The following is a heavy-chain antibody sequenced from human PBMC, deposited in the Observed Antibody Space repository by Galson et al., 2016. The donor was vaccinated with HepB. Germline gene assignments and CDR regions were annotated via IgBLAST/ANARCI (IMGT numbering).Heavy chain of an antibody. CDR3: ITEFHGWGEYDLYY. Sequence: SLRLSCAASGFTFSDYSMNWIRQAPGKGLEWVSYISGISSSMYYADSVKGRFTISRDNAKNSLYLQMNSLKIEDTAVYYCITEFHGWGEYDLYYWGQGTLVTVSS. V-gene: IGHV3-48*01. D-gene: IGHD3-16*01. J-gene: IGHJ4*02. CDR1: GFTFSDYS. CDR2: ISGISSSM.